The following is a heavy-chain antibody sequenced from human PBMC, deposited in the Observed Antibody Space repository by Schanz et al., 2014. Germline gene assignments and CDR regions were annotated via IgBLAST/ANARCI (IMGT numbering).Heavy chain of an antibody. D-gene: IGHD1-7*01. V-gene: IGHV1-46*01. CDR2: INPSGGST. CDR3: ARGGGELLPFGH. J-gene: IGHJ4*02. CDR1: GGTFSIYA. Sequence: QVQLVQSGAEVKKPGSSVKVSCKASGGTFSIYAISWVRQAPGQGLEWMGIINPSGGSTTYAQKFQGRVPMTSDTSTTTVYMDLSSLISEDTAVYYCARGGGELLPFGHWGQGTLVTVSS.